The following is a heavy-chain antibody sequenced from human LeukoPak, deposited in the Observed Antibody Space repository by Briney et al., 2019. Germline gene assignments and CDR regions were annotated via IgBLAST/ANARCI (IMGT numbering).Heavy chain of an antibody. Sequence: GGSLRLSCEASGFTFSYFVMHWVRQSPGKGLEYVAGIDTNEDMTYYGRSVKGRFTISRDNDKNTVYLRMDSLRPEDTAVYYCARDVKYYFGSGTYQWGQGALVTVSS. CDR1: GFTFSYFV. CDR3: ARDVKYYFGSGTYQ. J-gene: IGHJ4*02. D-gene: IGHD3-10*01. V-gene: IGHV3-64*01. CDR2: IDTNEDMT.